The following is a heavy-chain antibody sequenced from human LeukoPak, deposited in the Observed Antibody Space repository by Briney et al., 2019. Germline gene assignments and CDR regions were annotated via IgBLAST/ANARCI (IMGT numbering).Heavy chain of an antibody. CDR3: ARDKRFGPRYFDF. D-gene: IGHD3-10*01. Sequence: SETLSLTCTVSGGSISGGGFYWHWIRQTPGKGLEWIGYIYRSGSVNTNYNPSLKSRVTISADTSKNQFSLKLTSMTAADTAVYYCARDKRFGPRYFDFWGQGTLVTVSS. V-gene: IGHV4-61*08. CDR2: IYRSGSVNT. J-gene: IGHJ4*02. CDR1: GGSISGGGFY.